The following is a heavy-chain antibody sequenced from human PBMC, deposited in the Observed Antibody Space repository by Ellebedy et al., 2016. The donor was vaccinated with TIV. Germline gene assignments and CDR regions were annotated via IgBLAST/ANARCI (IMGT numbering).Heavy chain of an antibody. CDR2: IIPISITP. CDR1: GGDLSSHG. J-gene: IGHJ4*02. Sequence: AASVKVSCKASGGDLSSHGITWVRQAPGQGLEWMGGIIPISITPNYAQKLQGRITILADELTNTAYMELSSLRSEDTAVYYCATGDTKRGYSGYGLIDYWGQGTLVTVSS. D-gene: IGHD5-12*01. V-gene: IGHV1-69*13. CDR3: ATGDTKRGYSGYGLIDY.